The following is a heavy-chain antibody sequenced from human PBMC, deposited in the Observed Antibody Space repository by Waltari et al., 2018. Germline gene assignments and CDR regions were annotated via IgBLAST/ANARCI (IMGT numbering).Heavy chain of an antibody. Sequence: QVQLVQSGAEVKKPGASVKVSCNASGSTFTSSDTNWGRQATGQGLEWMGWMNPNSGNTGYAQKFQGRVTITRNTSISTAYMELSSLRSEDTAVYYCATGPEIRGMDVWGQGTTVTVSS. V-gene: IGHV1-8*03. CDR1: GSTFTSSD. CDR3: ATGPEIRGMDV. J-gene: IGHJ6*02. CDR2: MNPNSGNT.